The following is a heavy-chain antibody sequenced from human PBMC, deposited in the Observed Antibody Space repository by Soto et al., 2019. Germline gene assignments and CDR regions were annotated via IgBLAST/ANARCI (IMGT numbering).Heavy chain of an antibody. V-gene: IGHV4-34*01. CDR1: GGSFSGYY. CDR2: INHSGST. CDR3: ARGLGIWFGESTYGMDV. J-gene: IGHJ6*02. Sequence: QVQLQQWGAGLLKPSETLSLTCAVYGGSFSGYYWSWIRQPPGKGLEWIGEINHSGSTNYNPSLKSRVTISVDTSKNQFSLKLSSVTAADTAVYYCARGLGIWFGESTYGMDVWGQGTTVTVSS. D-gene: IGHD3-10*01.